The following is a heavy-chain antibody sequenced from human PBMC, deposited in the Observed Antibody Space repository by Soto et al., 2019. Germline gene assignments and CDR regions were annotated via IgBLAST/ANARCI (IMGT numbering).Heavy chain of an antibody. J-gene: IGHJ3*02. D-gene: IGHD2-8*02. CDR1: GFTFSSYG. CDR2: ISYDGSNK. CDR3: ATAGADAFDI. V-gene: IGHV3-30*03. Sequence: QVQLVESGGGVVQPGRSLRLSCAASGFTFSSYGMHWVRQAPGKGLEWVAVISYDGSNKYYADSVKGRFTISRDNSKNTLYLQMNRLRAEDTAVYYCATAGADAFDIWGQGTMVTVSS.